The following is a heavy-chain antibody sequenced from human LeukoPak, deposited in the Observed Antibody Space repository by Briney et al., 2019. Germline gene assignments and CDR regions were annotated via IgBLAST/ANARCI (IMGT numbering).Heavy chain of an antibody. J-gene: IGHJ6*03. CDR1: GGSISSYY. D-gene: IGHD1-1*01. Sequence: PSETLSLTCTVSGGSISSYYWSWIRQPAGKGLEWIGRIYTSGSTNYNPSLKSRVTMSVDTSKNQFSLKLSSVTAADTAVYYCARDRLLEDRDFYSYYYMDVWGKGTTVTVSS. V-gene: IGHV4-4*07. CDR3: ARDRLLEDRDFYSYYYMDV. CDR2: IYTSGST.